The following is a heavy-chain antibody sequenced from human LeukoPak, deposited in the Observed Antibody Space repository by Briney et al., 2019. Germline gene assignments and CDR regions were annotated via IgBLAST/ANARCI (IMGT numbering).Heavy chain of an antibody. J-gene: IGHJ4*02. D-gene: IGHD3-16*01. V-gene: IGHV1-2*02. CDR1: GYTFTSYY. CDR3: ARDRSRFLGLCYFDY. CDR2: INPKSGEK. Sequence: GASVKVSCKPSGYTFTSYYIHWVRQAPRQGLAWMGWINPKSGEKNYGQKFQGRVTMTRDTSISTAYMELSRLRSDDTGVYYCARDRSRFLGLCYFDYWGQGTLVTVSS.